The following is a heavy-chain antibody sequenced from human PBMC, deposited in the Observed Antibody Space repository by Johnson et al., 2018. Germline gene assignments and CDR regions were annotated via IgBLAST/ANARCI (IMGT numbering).Heavy chain of an antibody. D-gene: IGHD4-17*01. Sequence: QVQLVESGAEVKKPGSSVKVSCKASGGTFSSSAINWVRQAPGQGLEWMGGIIPIFDTTNFAQKFQGRVTIPADDSTTTAYMELSSLRYEDTAVYYWAKDKECCGLRGAAFDIWGQGTMVTVSS. CDR3: AKDKECCGLRGAAFDI. CDR2: IIPIFDTT. CDR1: GGTFSSSA. V-gene: IGHV1-69*01. J-gene: IGHJ3*02.